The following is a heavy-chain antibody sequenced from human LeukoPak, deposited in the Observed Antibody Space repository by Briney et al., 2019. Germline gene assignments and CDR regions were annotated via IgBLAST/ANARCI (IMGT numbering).Heavy chain of an antibody. CDR3: AKDPGSGWYFSRYYYGMDV. D-gene: IGHD6-19*01. J-gene: IGHJ6*02. CDR1: GFTFSSYG. CDR2: ISYDGSNK. V-gene: IGHV3-30*18. Sequence: PGRSLRLSCAASGFTFSSYGMHWVRQAPGKGLEWVAVISYDGSNKYYADSVKGRFTISRDNSKNTLYLQMNSLRAEDTAVYYCAKDPGSGWYFSRYYYGMDVWGQGTTVTVSS.